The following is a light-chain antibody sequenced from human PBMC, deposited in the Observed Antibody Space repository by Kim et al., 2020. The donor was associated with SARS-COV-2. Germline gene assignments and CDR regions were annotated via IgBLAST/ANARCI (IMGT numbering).Light chain of an antibody. V-gene: IGLV2-14*03. J-gene: IGLJ3*02. Sequence: QSALTQPASVSGSPGQSITISCTGTYSDIGGYNYISWFRQYPGKAPKLIISDVTQRPSGVPNRFSGSKSGNTASLTISGLQSDDEADYYCTSYSVSSTLLFGGGTKVTVL. CDR2: DVT. CDR1: YSDIGGYNY. CDR3: TSYSVSSTLL.